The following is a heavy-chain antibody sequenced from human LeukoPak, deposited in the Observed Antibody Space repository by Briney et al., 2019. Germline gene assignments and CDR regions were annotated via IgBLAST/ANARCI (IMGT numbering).Heavy chain of an antibody. D-gene: IGHD5-12*01. V-gene: IGHV3-33*08. Sequence: PGGSLRLSCAASGFTFSNYAMSWVRQAPGKGLEWVAVIWYDGSNKYYADSVKGRFTISRDNSKNTLYLHMNSLRAEDTAVYYCASMMWLNWGQGTLVTVSS. CDR1: GFTFSNYA. CDR3: ASMMWLN. CDR2: IWYDGSNK. J-gene: IGHJ4*02.